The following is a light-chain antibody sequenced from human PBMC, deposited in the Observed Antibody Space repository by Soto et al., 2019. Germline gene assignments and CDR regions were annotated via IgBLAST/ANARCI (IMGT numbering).Light chain of an antibody. Sequence: VLTQSPGTLSLSAGDRATLSCRASQSVSSSYLAWYQQKTGQAPRLLIYGASSRATGIPDRLSGSGSGTDFNLTITSLEPEDFAVYYCQQYGGSPRTCGQGTKVDIK. CDR2: GAS. V-gene: IGKV3-20*01. J-gene: IGKJ1*01. CDR3: QQYGGSPRT. CDR1: QSVSSSY.